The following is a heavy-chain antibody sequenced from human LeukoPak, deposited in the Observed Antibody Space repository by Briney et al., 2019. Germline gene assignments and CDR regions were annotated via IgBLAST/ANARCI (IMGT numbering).Heavy chain of an antibody. D-gene: IGHD3-3*01. CDR1: GYSISSGYY. Sequence: SETLSLTCTVSGYSISSGYYWGWIRQPPGKGLEWIGSIYHSGSTYYNPSLKSRVTISVDTSKNQFSLKLSSVTAADTAVYYCAKTLRFLEPDAFDIWGQGTMVTVSS. J-gene: IGHJ3*02. CDR3: AKTLRFLEPDAFDI. CDR2: IYHSGST. V-gene: IGHV4-38-2*02.